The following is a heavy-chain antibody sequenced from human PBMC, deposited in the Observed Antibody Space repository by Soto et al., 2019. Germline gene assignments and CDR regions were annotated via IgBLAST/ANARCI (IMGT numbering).Heavy chain of an antibody. V-gene: IGHV3-23*01. D-gene: IGHD3-10*01. CDR1: GFTFEMYA. CDR2: ITGRGGTT. CDR3: AKYNVNVVSMGRGYFDA. Sequence: EVQLLESGGDLVQPGGSVRLSCAASGFTFEMYAMSWVRQAPGKGLEWVTGITGRGGTTFYADSVKGRFTISRDSSMNNLYLDMHSLRADDTAVYYCAKYNVNVVSMGRGYFDAWGQGTLVIVSS. J-gene: IGHJ4*01.